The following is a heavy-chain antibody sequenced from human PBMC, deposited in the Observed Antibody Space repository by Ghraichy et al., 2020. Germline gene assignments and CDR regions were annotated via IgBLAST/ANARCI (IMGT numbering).Heavy chain of an antibody. J-gene: IGHJ4*02. CDR2: IYYSGTT. CDR1: GTSIDSHY. V-gene: IGHV4-59*11. Sequence: SETLSLTCTVSGTSIDSHYWTWIRQSPGKGLDWIGYIYYSGTTNYNPSLESRVTISVDTSQNQFSLSLSSLTAAVTAVYYCARVKTVSRLDYWSQGKPVTVAS. CDR3: ARVKTVSRLDY. D-gene: IGHD2-21*02.